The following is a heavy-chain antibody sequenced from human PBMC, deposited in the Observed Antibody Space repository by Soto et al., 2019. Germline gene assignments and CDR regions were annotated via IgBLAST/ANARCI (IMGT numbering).Heavy chain of an antibody. CDR3: ARLEGVCGDFWSGYPSGKQGSCWFDP. CDR2: IYPGDSDT. Sequence: GESLKISCKDSGYSFTNYWIAWVRQMSGRGLEWMGIIYPGDSDTRYSPSFQGQVTISADKSISTAYLQWSSLKASDTAMYYCARLEGVCGDFWSGYPSGKQGSCWFDPWGQGTLVTVSS. V-gene: IGHV5-51*01. D-gene: IGHD3-3*01. CDR1: GYSFTNYW. J-gene: IGHJ5*02.